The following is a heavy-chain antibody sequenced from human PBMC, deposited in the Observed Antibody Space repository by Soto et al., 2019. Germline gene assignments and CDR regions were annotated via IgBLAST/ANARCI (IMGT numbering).Heavy chain of an antibody. J-gene: IGHJ4*02. D-gene: IGHD6-19*01. CDR3: ANRILPVLESIAVADSPDY. CDR1: GFTFSSYA. Sequence: EVQLLESGGGLVQPGGSLRLSCAASGFTFSSYAMSWVRQAPGKGLEWVSAISGSGGSTYYADSVKGRFTISRDNSKNTLYLQMNSLRAEDTAVYYCANRILPVLESIAVADSPDYWGQGTLVTVSS. CDR2: ISGSGGST. V-gene: IGHV3-23*01.